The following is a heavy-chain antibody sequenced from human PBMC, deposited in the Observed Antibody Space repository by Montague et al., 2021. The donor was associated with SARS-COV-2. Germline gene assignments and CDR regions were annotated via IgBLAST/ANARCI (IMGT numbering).Heavy chain of an antibody. CDR1: GGSFSSGSYY. Sequence: TLSLTCTVSGGSFSSGSYYWSWIRQPAGKGLEWIGRIYTSGSTNYNPSLKSRVTISVDTSKNQFSLKLSSVTAADTAVYYCARGCSGGSVFPNPSSTWGQGTLVTVSS. J-gene: IGHJ5*02. V-gene: IGHV4-61*02. CDR3: ARGCSGGSVFPNPSST. D-gene: IGHD2-15*01. CDR2: IYTSGST.